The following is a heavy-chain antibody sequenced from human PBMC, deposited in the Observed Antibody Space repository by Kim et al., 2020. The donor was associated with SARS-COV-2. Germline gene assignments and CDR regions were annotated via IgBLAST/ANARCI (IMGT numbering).Heavy chain of an antibody. CDR2: ISSSSTI. V-gene: IGHV3-48*02. D-gene: IGHD6-19*01. CDR1: GFTFSSYS. Sequence: GGSLRLSCAASGFTFSSYSMNWVRQAPGKGLEWVSYISSSSTIYYADSVKGRFTISRDNAKNSLYLQMNSLRDEDTAVYYCAGASGYSSGYDWFDPWGQG. J-gene: IGHJ5*02. CDR3: AGASGYSSGYDWFDP.